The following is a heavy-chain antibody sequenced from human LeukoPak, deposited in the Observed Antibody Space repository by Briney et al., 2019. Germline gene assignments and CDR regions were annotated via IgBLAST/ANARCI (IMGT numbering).Heavy chain of an antibody. J-gene: IGHJ4*02. CDR2: IYSGGST. Sequence: GGSLRLSCAASGFTVSSNYMSWVRQAPGKGLEWVSVIYSGGSTYYADSVKGRFTISRDNSKNTLYLQMNSLRAEDTAVYYCAKADIVVVVAANLDYWGQGTLVTVSS. CDR1: GFTVSSNY. CDR3: AKADIVVVVAANLDY. D-gene: IGHD2-15*01. V-gene: IGHV3-53*05.